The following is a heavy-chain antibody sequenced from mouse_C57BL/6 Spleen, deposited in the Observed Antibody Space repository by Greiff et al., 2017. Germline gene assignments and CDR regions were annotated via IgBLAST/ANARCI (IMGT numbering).Heavy chain of an antibody. CDR2: ISGGGGNT. CDR3: ARLDSSGYAAWFAY. V-gene: IGHV5-9*01. D-gene: IGHD3-2*02. J-gene: IGHJ3*01. Sequence: EVQRVESGGGLVKPGGSLKLSCAASGFTFSSYTMSWVRQTPEKRLEWVATISGGGGNTYYPDSVKGRFTISRDNAKNTLYLQMSSLRSEDTALYYCARLDSSGYAAWFAYWGQGTLVTVSA. CDR1: GFTFSSYT.